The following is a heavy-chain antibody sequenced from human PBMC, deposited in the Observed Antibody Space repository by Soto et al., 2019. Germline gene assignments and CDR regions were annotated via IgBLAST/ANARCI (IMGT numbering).Heavy chain of an antibody. CDR3: ASNGYSGYDYVYMYYYGMDV. Sequence: GASVKVSCKASGGTFSSYGISWVRQAPGQRLEWMGGIIPIFGTANYAQKFQGRVTITADESTSTAYMELSSLRSEDTAVYYCASNGYSGYDYVYMYYYGMDVWGQGTTVTVSS. CDR1: GGTFSSYG. CDR2: IIPIFGTA. J-gene: IGHJ6*02. D-gene: IGHD5-12*01. V-gene: IGHV1-69*13.